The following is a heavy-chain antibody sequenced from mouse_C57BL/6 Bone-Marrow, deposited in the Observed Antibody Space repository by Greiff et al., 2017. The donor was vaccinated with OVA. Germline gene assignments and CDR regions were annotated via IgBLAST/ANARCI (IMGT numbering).Heavy chain of an antibody. CDR3: AREGGVYYGSSYYAWFAY. CDR1: GYTFTDHT. D-gene: IGHD1-1*01. CDR2: IYPRDGST. J-gene: IGHJ3*01. V-gene: IGHV1-78*01. Sequence: QVQLQQSDAELVKPGASVKISCKVSGYTFTDHTIHWMKQRPEQGLEWIGYIYPRDGSTKYNEKFKGKATLTADKPSSTAYMQLNSLTSEDSAVYFCAREGGVYYGSSYYAWFAYWGQGTLVTVSA.